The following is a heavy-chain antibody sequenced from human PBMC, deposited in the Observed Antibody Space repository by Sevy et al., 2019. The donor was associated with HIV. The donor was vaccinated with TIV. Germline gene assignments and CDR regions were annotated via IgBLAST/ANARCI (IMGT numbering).Heavy chain of an antibody. CDR2: ISYDGSNK. V-gene: IGHV3-30*18. J-gene: IGHJ4*02. D-gene: IGHD4-17*01. CDR3: AKDGDDYGDLDYFDY. Sequence: GGSLRLSCAASGFTFSSYGMHWVRQAPGKGLEWVAVISYDGSNKYYADSVKGRFTISRDNSKNTLYLQMNSLRAEDTAVYYCAKDGDDYGDLDYFDYWGQGTLVNVSS. CDR1: GFTFSSYG.